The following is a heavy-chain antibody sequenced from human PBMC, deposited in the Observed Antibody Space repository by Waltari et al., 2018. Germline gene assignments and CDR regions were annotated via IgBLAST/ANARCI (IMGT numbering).Heavy chain of an antibody. D-gene: IGHD7-27*01. CDR1: GFSFSTYV. CDR3: ARGSGVDS. V-gene: IGHV3-23*01. CDR2: ISDAGGII. J-gene: IGHJ4*02. Sequence: EVQLLESGGGLVQPGGSLRLPWAASGFSFSTYVMNWVRQAPGKGLEWVSSISDAGGIINYADSVKGRFTISRDNSKNTLYLQMNSLRADDTAVYYCARGSGVDSWGQGTLVTISS.